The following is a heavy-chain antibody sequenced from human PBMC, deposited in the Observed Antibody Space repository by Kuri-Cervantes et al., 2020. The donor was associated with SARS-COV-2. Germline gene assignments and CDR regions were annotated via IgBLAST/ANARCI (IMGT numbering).Heavy chain of an antibody. CDR1: GYTLTELS. D-gene: IGHD2-2*02. Sequence: SVKVSCKVSGYTLTELSMHWVRQAPGKGLEWMGRIIPIFGTANYAQKFQGRVTITADESTSTAYMELSSLRSEDTAVYYCARDRTAVVPAAIPGSDAFDIWGQGTMVTVSS. CDR3: ARDRTAVVPAAIPGSDAFDI. J-gene: IGHJ3*02. CDR2: IIPIFGTA. V-gene: IGHV1-69*13.